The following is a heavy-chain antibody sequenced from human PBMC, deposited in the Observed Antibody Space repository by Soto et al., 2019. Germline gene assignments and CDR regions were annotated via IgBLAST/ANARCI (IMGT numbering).Heavy chain of an antibody. CDR3: ARGRQGEIERVMDV. Sequence: PGGSLRLSCAASGFTFNEYWMYWVRQAPGKGLVWVSHISMSGAGTSYAESVRGRFTVFRDNAENTMYLQMNSLTAEDTAVYYCARGRQGEIERVMDVWGQGTTVTVSS. V-gene: IGHV3-74*01. J-gene: IGHJ6*02. D-gene: IGHD3-16*01. CDR1: GFTFNEYW. CDR2: ISMSGAGT.